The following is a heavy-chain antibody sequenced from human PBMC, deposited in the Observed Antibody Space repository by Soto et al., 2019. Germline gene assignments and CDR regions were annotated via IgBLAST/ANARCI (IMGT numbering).Heavy chain of an antibody. D-gene: IGHD3-10*01. V-gene: IGHV3-30-3*01. Sequence: QVQLVESGGGVVQPGRSLRLSCAASGFTFSSYAMHWVRQAPGKGLEWVAVISYDGSNKYYADSVKGRFTISRDNSKNTLYLQMNSLRAEDTAVYYCARDWLLWFGEIGYYYYYYGMDVWGQGTTVTVSS. CDR1: GFTFSSYA. CDR2: ISYDGSNK. CDR3: ARDWLLWFGEIGYYYYYYGMDV. J-gene: IGHJ6*02.